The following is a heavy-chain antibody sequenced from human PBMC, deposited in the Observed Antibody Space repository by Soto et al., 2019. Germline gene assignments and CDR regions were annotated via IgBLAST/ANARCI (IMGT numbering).Heavy chain of an antibody. V-gene: IGHV3-21*06. CDR3: ARESEDLTSNFDY. Sequence: GGSLRLSCAASGFTFTRYSMNWVRQAPGKGLEWVSSISSTTNYIYYGDSMKGRFTISRDNAKNSPYLEMNSLRAEDTAVYYCARESEDLTSNFDYWGQGTLVTVSS. J-gene: IGHJ4*02. CDR2: ISSTTNYI. CDR1: GFTFTRYS.